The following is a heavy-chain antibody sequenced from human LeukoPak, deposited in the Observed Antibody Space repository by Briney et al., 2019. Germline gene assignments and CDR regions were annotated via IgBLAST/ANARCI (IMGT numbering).Heavy chain of an antibody. J-gene: IGHJ3*02. CDR1: GGSISSYY. Sequence: PSETLSLTCTVSGGSISSYYWSWIRQPPGKGLEWIGYIYYSGSTNYNPSLKSRVTISVDTSKNQFSLKLSSVTAADTAVYYCARIPSKGAFDIWGQGTMVTVSS. CDR2: IYYSGST. V-gene: IGHV4-59*01. CDR3: ARIPSKGAFDI.